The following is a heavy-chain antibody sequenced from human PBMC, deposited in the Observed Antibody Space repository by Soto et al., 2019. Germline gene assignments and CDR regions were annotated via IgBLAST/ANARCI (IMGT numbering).Heavy chain of an antibody. CDR2: IYYDGSNK. J-gene: IGHJ6*02. Sequence: GGSLRLSCAASGFTFSGYAMHWVRQAPGKGLEWVAIIYYDGSNKFYADSVKGRFTISRDNSKNTLYLQMNSLRAEDTAVYYCARRTGSDSSGVYGMDLWGQGTTVTVSS. CDR1: GFTFSGYA. D-gene: IGHD3-22*01. V-gene: IGHV3-33*01. CDR3: ARRTGSDSSGVYGMDL.